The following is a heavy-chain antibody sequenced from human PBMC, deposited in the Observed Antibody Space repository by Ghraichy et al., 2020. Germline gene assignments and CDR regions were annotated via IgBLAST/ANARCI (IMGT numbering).Heavy chain of an antibody. CDR3: VKDETVMILSPDR. J-gene: IGHJ5*02. D-gene: IGHD3/OR15-3a*01. CDR2: MSAHGGTV. CDR1: GFTFASFG. V-gene: IGHV3-23*01. Sequence: LSLTCAASGFTFASFGMSWVRQAPGKGLEWVCGMSAHGGTVEYADSVKGRFTISRDNSKGTVSLQMVRLRGEDTALYYCVKDETVMILSPDRWGQGTRVIVTA.